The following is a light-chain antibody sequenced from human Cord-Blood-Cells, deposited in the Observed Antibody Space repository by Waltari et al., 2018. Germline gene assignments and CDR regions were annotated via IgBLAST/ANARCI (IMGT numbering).Light chain of an antibody. J-gene: IGKJ2*03. Sequence: EIVLTQSPGTLYLSPGERATLSCRASQSVSSTHLAWYQQKPAQAPRRLIYGASSRATGIPDRFSGSGSGTDFTLTISRVEPEDFAVYYCQQYGSSTYSFGQGTKLEIK. CDR1: QSVSSTH. CDR2: GAS. CDR3: QQYGSSTYS. V-gene: IGKV3-20*01.